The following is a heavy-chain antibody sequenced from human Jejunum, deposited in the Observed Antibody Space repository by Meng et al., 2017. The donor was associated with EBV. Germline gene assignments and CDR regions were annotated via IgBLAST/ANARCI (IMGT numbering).Heavy chain of an antibody. CDR2: INHSGST. J-gene: IGHJ4*02. Sequence: QGQLQQWGAGLLKPSETLSLTCAVYRGSFSGYYWSWIRQHSGKGLEWIGEINHSGSTNYNPSLRSRATISVETSKNQFSLRLNSVTAADTAVYYCARVAFSYTTRSLDSWGQGTLVTVSS. D-gene: IGHD3-16*02. CDR3: ARVAFSYTTRSLDS. V-gene: IGHV4-34*02. CDR1: RGSFSGYY.